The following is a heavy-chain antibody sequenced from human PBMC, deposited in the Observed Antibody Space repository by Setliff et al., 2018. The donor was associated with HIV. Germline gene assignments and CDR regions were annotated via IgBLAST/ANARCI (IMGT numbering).Heavy chain of an antibody. CDR2: ISWDGDMT. Sequence: GSLRLSCAASGFTFDDYTMHWVRQAPGKGLEWVSLISWDGDMTYYADSVKGRFTISRDNSKNSLYLQMNSLTTEDTGLYYCAKDGWGYDYVGAYYFDYWGQGTPVTVS. D-gene: IGHD3-10*02. CDR3: AKDGWGYDYVGAYYFDY. V-gene: IGHV3-43*01. CDR1: GFTFDDYT. J-gene: IGHJ4*02.